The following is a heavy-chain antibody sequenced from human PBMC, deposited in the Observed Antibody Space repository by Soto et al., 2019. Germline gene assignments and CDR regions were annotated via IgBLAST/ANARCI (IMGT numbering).Heavy chain of an antibody. J-gene: IGHJ3*01. D-gene: IGHD6-19*01. CDR3: ASGVGGLGGSSGWPDYAFDV. Sequence: QVQLVQSGAAVRKPGSSVKVSCKASGGTFTKYAITWVRQAPRQGLEWMGGIVTLPGTTNYAQKFRGRVTISADASTSTAYLEMSSLRSEDTAVYYCASGVGGLGGSSGWPDYAFDVWGQGTMVIVSS. CDR1: GGTFTKYA. V-gene: IGHV1-69*01. CDR2: IVTLPGTT.